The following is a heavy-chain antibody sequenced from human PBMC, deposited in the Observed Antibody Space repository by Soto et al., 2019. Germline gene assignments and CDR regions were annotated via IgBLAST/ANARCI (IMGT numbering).Heavy chain of an antibody. V-gene: IGHV3-33*06. Sequence: PGGSLRLSCAASGFTFSSYGMHWVRQAPGKGLEWVAVIWYDGSNKYYADSVKGRFTISRDNSKNTLKLQMNSLRAEDTAVYYCAKGVPGIAVAGTGYFQHWGQGT. CDR2: IWYDGSNK. CDR1: GFTFSSYG. J-gene: IGHJ1*01. CDR3: AKGVPGIAVAGTGYFQH. D-gene: IGHD6-19*01.